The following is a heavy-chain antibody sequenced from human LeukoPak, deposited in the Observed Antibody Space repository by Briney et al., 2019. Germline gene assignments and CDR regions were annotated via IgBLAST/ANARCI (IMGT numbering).Heavy chain of an antibody. CDR1: GYTFTAHY. V-gene: IGHV1-2*02. Sequence: ASVKVSCKASGYTFTAHYMHWVRQAPGQGPEWMGLINPNSGGTNYAQKFQGRVTMTRDTSISTPYMELSWLRSDDTAVYYCARALYTSRSYLATFSPTNFDYWGQGTLVTVSS. CDR2: INPNSGGT. CDR3: ARALYTSRSYLATFSPTNFDY. J-gene: IGHJ4*02. D-gene: IGHD6-13*01.